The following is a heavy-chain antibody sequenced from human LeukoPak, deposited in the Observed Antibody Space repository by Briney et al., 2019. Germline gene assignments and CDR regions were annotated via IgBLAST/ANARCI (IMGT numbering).Heavy chain of an antibody. CDR1: GFTFGDYA. V-gene: IGHV3-49*04. CDR3: TRVEYDILTGYYY. Sequence: PGGSLRLSCTASGFTFGDYAMSWVCQAPGKGLEWVGFIRSKAYGGTTEYAASVKGRFTISRDDSKSIAYLQMNSLKTEDTAVYYCTRVEYDILTGYYYWGQGTLVTVSS. CDR2: IRSKAYGGTT. D-gene: IGHD3-9*01. J-gene: IGHJ4*02.